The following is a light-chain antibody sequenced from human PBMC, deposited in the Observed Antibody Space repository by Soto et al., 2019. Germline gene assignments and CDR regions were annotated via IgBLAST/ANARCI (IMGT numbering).Light chain of an antibody. CDR2: EVS. Sequence: QSALTRPASVSGSPGQSITISCTGTSSDVGGYNYVSWYQQHPGKAPKLMIYEVSNRPSGGSNRFSGSKTGNTASLSISGLQAEDAVHYYSSSYTSSSTLVFGPGTKVTVL. CDR1: SSDVGGYNY. V-gene: IGLV2-14*01. CDR3: SSYTSSSTLV. J-gene: IGLJ1*01.